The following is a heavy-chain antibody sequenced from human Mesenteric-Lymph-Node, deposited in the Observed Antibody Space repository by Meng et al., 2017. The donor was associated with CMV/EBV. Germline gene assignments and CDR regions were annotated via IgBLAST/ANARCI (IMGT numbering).Heavy chain of an antibody. CDR1: GYTFVTHG. Sequence: ASVKVSCKASGYTFVTHGISWVRQAPGQGLEWMGWISAFNGYTSSAQNFQGRVTMTTDTSTSTAYMELRSLRFDDTAVYYCARWQDIGDNRWFDPWGQGTLVTVSS. D-gene: IGHD2-15*01. V-gene: IGHV1-18*01. CDR2: ISAFNGYT. J-gene: IGHJ5*02. CDR3: ARWQDIGDNRWFDP.